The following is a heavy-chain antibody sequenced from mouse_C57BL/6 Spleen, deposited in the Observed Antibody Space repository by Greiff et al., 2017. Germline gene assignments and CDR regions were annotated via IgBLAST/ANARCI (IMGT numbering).Heavy chain of an antibody. Sequence: EVNVVESGEGLVKPGGSLKLSCAASGFTFSSYAMSWVRQTPEKRLEWVAYISSGGDYIYYADTVKGRFTISRDNARNTLYLQMSSLKSEDTAMYYCTRDYDSFDYWGQGTTLTVSS. D-gene: IGHD2-4*01. V-gene: IGHV5-9-1*02. CDR2: ISSGGDYI. J-gene: IGHJ2*01. CDR3: TRDYDSFDY. CDR1: GFTFSSYA.